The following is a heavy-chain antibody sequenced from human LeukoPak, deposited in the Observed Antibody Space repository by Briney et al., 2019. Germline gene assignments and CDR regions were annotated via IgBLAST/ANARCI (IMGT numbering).Heavy chain of an antibody. CDR3: ATSYQLLEYFDY. CDR1: GYTLTELS. CDR2: FDPEDGET. J-gene: IGHJ4*02. D-gene: IGHD2-2*01. Sequence: ASVNVSCKVSGYTLTELSMHWVRQAPGKGLEWMGGFDPEDGETIYAQKFQGRVTMTEDTSTDTAYMELSSLRSEDTAVYYCATSYQLLEYFDYWGQGTLVTVSS. V-gene: IGHV1-24*01.